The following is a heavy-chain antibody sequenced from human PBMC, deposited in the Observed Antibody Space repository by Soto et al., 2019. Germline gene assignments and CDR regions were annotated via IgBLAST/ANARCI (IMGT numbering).Heavy chain of an antibody. CDR3: ATDTGQPMAKISRAYYFDW. J-gene: IGHJ4*02. V-gene: IGHV1-69*06. CDR2: IIPIFATT. CDR1: GGTFSSYT. D-gene: IGHD2-2*01. Sequence: QVQLVQSGAEVKKPGSSVKVSCKASGGTFSSYTFSWVRQAPGQGLEWMGGIIPIFATTNYAQKFQGRVMITAKKPTTTAYGARSSLRSENRAVYYCATDTGQPMAKISRAYYFDWGGKGPLVPVSS.